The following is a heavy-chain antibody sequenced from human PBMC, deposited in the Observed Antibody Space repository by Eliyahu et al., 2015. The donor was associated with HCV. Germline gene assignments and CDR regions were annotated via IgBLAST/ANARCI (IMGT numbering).Heavy chain of an antibody. CDR3: AREGPKGALDV. V-gene: IGHV3-7*01. J-gene: IGHJ6*02. CDR1: GFTFGSHW. CDR2: IKGDERKT. Sequence: EVRMVESGGALVQPGGSLRLSCAASGFTFGSHWMHWVRQAPQKGLEWVANIKGDERKTYYVGSVEGRFTISRDNAKDSVYLQMNDLRIDDTAVYYCAREGPKGALDVWGQGTTVTVSS.